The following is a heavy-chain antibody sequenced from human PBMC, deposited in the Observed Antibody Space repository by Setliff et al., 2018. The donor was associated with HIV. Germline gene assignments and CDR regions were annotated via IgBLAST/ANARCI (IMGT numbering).Heavy chain of an antibody. V-gene: IGHV1-69*10. CDR3: SSGWSEDTSMFRVEYFHH. D-gene: IGHD5-18*01. Sequence: SVKVSCKASGYTFTSYGISWVRQAPGQGLEWVGGIIPTVNLANYAPKFQGRVTLTADKSTSTAFMELRGLRSEDTAMYYCSSGWSEDTSMFRVEYFHHWSQGTLVTVSS. J-gene: IGHJ1*01. CDR1: GYTFTSYG. CDR2: IIPTVNLA.